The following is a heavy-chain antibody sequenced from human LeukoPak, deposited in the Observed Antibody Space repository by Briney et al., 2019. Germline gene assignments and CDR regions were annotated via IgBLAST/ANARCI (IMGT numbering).Heavy chain of an antibody. Sequence: GGSPRLSCAASGFTFNSYTMNWVRQAPGKGLEWVSGISGTGGSTYYADSVKGRFTISRDNSKNTLYLQMSSLRADDTAVYYCAKGLPTSRRFARFDYWGQGTLVTVSS. J-gene: IGHJ4*02. D-gene: IGHD3-3*01. CDR1: GFTFNSYT. CDR2: ISGTGGST. CDR3: AKGLPTSRRFARFDY. V-gene: IGHV3-23*01.